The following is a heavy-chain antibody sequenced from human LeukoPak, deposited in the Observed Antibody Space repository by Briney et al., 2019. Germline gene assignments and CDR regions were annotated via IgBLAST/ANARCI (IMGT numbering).Heavy chain of an antibody. CDR2: ISSRGDST. CDR1: GFTFSSYA. Sequence: GGSLRLSCAASGFTFSSYAMSWVRQAPGKGLECVSTISSRGDSTYSADSVKGRFTMSRDNSKNTVSLEMNSLRAEDTAVYYCAKDLQGSSGWYDYYYYGFGVWGQGSTVTVS. V-gene: IGHV3-23*01. J-gene: IGHJ6*02. CDR3: AKDLQGSSGWYDYYYYGFGV. D-gene: IGHD6-19*01.